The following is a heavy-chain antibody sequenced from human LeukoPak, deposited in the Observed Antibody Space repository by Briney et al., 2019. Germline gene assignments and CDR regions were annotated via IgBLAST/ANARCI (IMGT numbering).Heavy chain of an antibody. J-gene: IGHJ5*02. CDR3: ARDFRAAMVSDWFDP. CDR2: INPNSGGT. V-gene: IGHV1-2*02. CDR1: GYTFTGYY. Sequence: ASVKVSCKASGYTFTGYYMHWVRQAPGQRLEWMGWINPNSGGTNYAQKFQGRVTMTRDTSISTAYMELSRLRSGDTAVYYCARDFRAAMVSDWFDPWGQGTLVTVSS. D-gene: IGHD5-18*01.